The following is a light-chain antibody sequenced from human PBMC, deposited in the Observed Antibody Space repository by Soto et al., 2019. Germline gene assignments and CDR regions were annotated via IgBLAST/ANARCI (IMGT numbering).Light chain of an antibody. Sequence: EIVLTQSPGTLSLSPWERATLSCRASESVASSYLAWYQQKPGQAPRLLIYGASTRATGVPDRFSGSGSGTDFTLTISSLEPEDFAVYYCQQRSNWQGATFGGGTKVDIK. CDR1: ESVASSY. CDR3: QQRSNWQGAT. V-gene: IGKV3D-20*02. CDR2: GAS. J-gene: IGKJ4*01.